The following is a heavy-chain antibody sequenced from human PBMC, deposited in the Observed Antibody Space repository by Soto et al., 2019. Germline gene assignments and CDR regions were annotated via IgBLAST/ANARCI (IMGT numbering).Heavy chain of an antibody. J-gene: IGHJ4*02. CDR1: GGTFSSYT. D-gene: IGHD6-13*01. Sequence: ASVKVSCKASGGTFSSYTISWVRQAPGQGLEWMGRIIPILGIANYAQKFKGRVTITADKSTSTAYMELSSLRSEDTAVYYCARGVAAAGPLDYWGQGTLVTVSS. CDR2: IIPILGIA. CDR3: ARGVAAAGPLDY. V-gene: IGHV1-69*02.